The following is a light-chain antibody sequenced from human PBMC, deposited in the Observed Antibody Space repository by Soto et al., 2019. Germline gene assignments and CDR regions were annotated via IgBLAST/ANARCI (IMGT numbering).Light chain of an antibody. Sequence: QSVLTQPASVSGSPGQTITISCTGTSSDVGGYDYVSWYQQHPDKAPRFMIYEVTNRPSGVSHRFSGSKSGNTASLTISGLQAEDEADYYCSSFADFTYVFGNGTKVTVL. CDR3: SSFADFTYV. CDR2: EVT. CDR1: SSDVGGYDY. V-gene: IGLV2-14*01. J-gene: IGLJ1*01.